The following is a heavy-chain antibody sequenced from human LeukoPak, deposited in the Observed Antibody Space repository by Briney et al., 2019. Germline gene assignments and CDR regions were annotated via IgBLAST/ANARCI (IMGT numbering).Heavy chain of an antibody. D-gene: IGHD4-23*01. CDR1: GLPFRNYA. CDR3: ASSPGWQQRILYFDY. J-gene: IGHJ4*02. Sequence: GRALRLSCAASGLPFRNYAMHWVRRAPGKGLEWVALVSYDAGNTYYADSVKGRFTISRDNSKKTLDLQMNSLRLEDTAVYYCASSPGWQQRILYFDYWGQGAQVTVSS. CDR2: VSYDAGNT. V-gene: IGHV3-30*14.